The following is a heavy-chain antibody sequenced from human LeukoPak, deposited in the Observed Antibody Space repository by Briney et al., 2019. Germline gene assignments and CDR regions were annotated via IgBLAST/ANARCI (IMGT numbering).Heavy chain of an antibody. D-gene: IGHD6-6*01. J-gene: IGHJ4*02. CDR1: GGSISSLY. CDR3: ARHRAYSSSSPFDY. Sequence: SETLSLTCSVSGGSISSLYWSWIRQPPGKGLEWIGYIYYTGSTNYNPSLKSRVTMFVDVSKNQFSLRLSSVTAADTAVYYCARHRAYSSSSPFDYWGQGTLVTVSS. CDR2: IYYTGST. V-gene: IGHV4-59*08.